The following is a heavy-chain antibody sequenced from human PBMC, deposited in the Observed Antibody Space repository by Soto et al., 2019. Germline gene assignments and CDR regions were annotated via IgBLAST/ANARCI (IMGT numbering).Heavy chain of an antibody. V-gene: IGHV4-59*08. CDR3: ARRRRATVHFDY. CDR2: IYYSGST. D-gene: IGHD4-17*01. J-gene: IGHJ4*02. CDR1: GGSISSYY. Sequence: QVQLQESGPGLVKPSETLSLTCTVSGGSISSYYWRWIRQPPGKGLEWIGYIYYSGSTNYNPSLKSRVTRSVDTSKNQFSLKLSSVTAADTAVYYCARRRRATVHFDYWGQGTLVTVSS.